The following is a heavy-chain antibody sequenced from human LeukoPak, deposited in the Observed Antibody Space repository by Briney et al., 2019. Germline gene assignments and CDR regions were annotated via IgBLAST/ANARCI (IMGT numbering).Heavy chain of an antibody. V-gene: IGHV4-31*03. CDR3: SRVVVVPANWFDP. D-gene: IGHD2-2*01. CDR1: GGSIRSGGYY. J-gene: IGHJ5*02. Sequence: SETLSLTCTVSGGSIRSGGYYWSWIRQHPGKGLEWIGYIYYSRSTSYNPSLKSRVTISVDTSKNQFSLQLSSVTAADPAVYYCSRVVVVPANWFDPWGQGGLLTVS. CDR2: IYYSRST.